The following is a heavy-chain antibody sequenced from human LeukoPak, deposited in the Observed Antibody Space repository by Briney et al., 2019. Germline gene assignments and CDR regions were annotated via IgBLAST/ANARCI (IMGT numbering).Heavy chain of an antibody. J-gene: IGHJ5*02. CDR2: VYYSGST. V-gene: IGHV4-59*12. CDR3: ARDDYSTRFDP. Sequence: SETLSLTCTVSGGSISGYFWSWIRQPPGKGLEWIGYVYYSGSTTYNPSLKSRVTISVDTSKNQFSLKLSSVTAADTAVYYCARDDYSTRFDPWGRGTLVTVSS. D-gene: IGHD4-11*01. CDR1: GGSISGYF.